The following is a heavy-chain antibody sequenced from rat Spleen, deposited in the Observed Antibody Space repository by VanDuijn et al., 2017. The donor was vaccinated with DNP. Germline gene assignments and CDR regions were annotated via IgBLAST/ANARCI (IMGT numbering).Heavy chain of an antibody. CDR3: TRDRKNYDYFDY. Sequence: EVQLVESGGGLVQPGRSLKLSCAASGFTFSDYYMAWVRQAPKKGLEWVAYISYDGGITAYGDSVKGRFTISRDNAKSTLYLQMDSLRSEETATYYCTRDRKNYDYFDYWGQGVMVTVSS. V-gene: IGHV5-20*01. CDR1: GFTFSDYY. CDR2: ISYDGGIT. J-gene: IGHJ2*01. D-gene: IGHD1-10*01.